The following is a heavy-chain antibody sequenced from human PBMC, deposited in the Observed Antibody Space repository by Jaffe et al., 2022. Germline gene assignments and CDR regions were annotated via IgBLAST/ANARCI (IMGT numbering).Heavy chain of an antibody. CDR1: GGSISSGSYY. D-gene: IGHD4-17*01. CDR3: ARDLEKSNDYGDPLMLPNAFDI. J-gene: IGHJ3*02. CDR2: IYTSGST. V-gene: IGHV4-61*02. Sequence: QVQLQESGPGLVKPSQTLSLTCTVSGGSISSGSYYWSWIRQPAGKGLEWIGRIYTSGSTNYNPSLKSRVTISVDTSKNQFSLKLSSVTAADTAVYYCARDLEKSNDYGDPLMLPNAFDIWGQGTMVTVSS.